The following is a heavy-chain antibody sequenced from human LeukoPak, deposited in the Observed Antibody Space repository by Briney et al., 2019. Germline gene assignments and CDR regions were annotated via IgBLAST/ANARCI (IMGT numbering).Heavy chain of an antibody. Sequence: GGSLRLSCAASGFTFDDYGMSWVRQAPGKGLEWVSGINWNGGSTGYADSVKGRFTISRDNSKNTLYLQMNSLRAEDTAVYYCARDGSSSLDYWGQGTLVTVSS. CDR2: INWNGGST. V-gene: IGHV3-20*04. D-gene: IGHD6-13*01. CDR1: GFTFDDYG. J-gene: IGHJ4*02. CDR3: ARDGSSSLDY.